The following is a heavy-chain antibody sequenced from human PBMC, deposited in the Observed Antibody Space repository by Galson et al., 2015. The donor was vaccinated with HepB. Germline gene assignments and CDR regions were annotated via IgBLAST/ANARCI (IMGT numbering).Heavy chain of an antibody. D-gene: IGHD3-3*01. CDR2: MNPNSGNT. CDR3: ARGGYKITIVGVVIRGANNWFDP. Sequence: SVKVSCKASGYTFTSYDINWVRQATGQGLEWMGWMNPNSGNTGYAQKFQGRVTMTRNTSISTAYMELSSLRSEDTAVYYCARGGYKITIVGVVIRGANNWFDPWGQGTLVTVSS. CDR1: GYTFTSYD. J-gene: IGHJ5*02. V-gene: IGHV1-8*01.